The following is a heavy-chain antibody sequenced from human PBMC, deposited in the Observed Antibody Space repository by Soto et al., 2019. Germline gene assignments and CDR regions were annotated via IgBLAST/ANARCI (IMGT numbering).Heavy chain of an antibody. J-gene: IGHJ4*02. V-gene: IGHV3-7*03. Sequence: PGGSLRLSCAASGFTFSSYWMSWVRQAPGKGLEWVANIKQDGSEKYYVDSVKGRFTISRDNAKNSLYLQMNSLRAEDTAVYYCAGVGTSSSPPYFDYWGQGTLVTVSS. CDR2: IKQDGSEK. D-gene: IGHD6-6*01. CDR3: AGVGTSSSPPYFDY. CDR1: GFTFSSYW.